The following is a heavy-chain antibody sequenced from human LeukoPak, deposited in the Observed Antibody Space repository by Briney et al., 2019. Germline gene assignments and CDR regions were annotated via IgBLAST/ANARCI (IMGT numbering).Heavy chain of an antibody. CDR1: GFTFSSYS. Sequence: PGGSLRLSCAASGFTFSSYSMNWVRQAPGKGLEWVSSISSSSSYIYYADSVKGRFTISRDNAKNLLYLQMNSLRAEDTAVYYCARGDIVAPPLGSVWGQGTLVTVSS. J-gene: IGHJ4*02. D-gene: IGHD5-12*01. CDR2: ISSSSSYI. CDR3: ARGDIVAPPLGSV. V-gene: IGHV3-21*01.